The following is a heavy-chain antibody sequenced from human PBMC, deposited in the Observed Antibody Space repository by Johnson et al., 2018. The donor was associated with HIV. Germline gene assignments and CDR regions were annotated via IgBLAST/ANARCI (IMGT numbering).Heavy chain of an antibody. D-gene: IGHD1-14*01. V-gene: IGHV3-30-3*01. CDR3: ATRDPTDRPGVFDI. J-gene: IGHJ3*02. CDR2: ISYDGSNK. CDR1: GFTFSSSA. Sequence: QVQLVESGGGVVQPGGSLRLSCAASGFTFSSSAMHWVRQAPGQGLQWVAVISYDGSNKYYADSVKGRFTISRDNSKNTLYLQMNSLRPEDTAVYYCATRDPTDRPGVFDIWGQGTMVTVSS.